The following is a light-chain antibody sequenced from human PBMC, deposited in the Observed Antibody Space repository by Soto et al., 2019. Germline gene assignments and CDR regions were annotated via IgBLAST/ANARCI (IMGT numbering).Light chain of an antibody. CDR3: QHYVSLPLT. CDR2: GAS. J-gene: IGKJ4*01. CDR1: QSVSSSY. V-gene: IGKV3-20*01. Sequence: EIVLTQSPGTLSLSPGERATLSCRASQSVSSSYLAWYQQKPGQAPRLLIYGASSRATGIQDRFSGSGSGKDFSISISRLEPEDYAVYYCQHYVSLPLTFGGGTKVEIK.